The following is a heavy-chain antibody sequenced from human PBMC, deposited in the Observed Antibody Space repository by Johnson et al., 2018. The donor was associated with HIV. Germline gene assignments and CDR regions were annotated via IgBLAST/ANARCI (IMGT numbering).Heavy chain of an antibody. CDR1: GFTFSNAW. CDR3: AKRGSTMIGGAGAFDI. CDR2: NPRPDSA. J-gene: IGHJ3*02. D-gene: IGHD3-22*01. V-gene: IGHV3-11*04. Sequence: QVQLVESGGGLVKPGGSLRLSCAASGFTFSNAWMSWVRQAPGKGLEWVCGINPRPDSAACADSVKGRFTVSRDNAKNSFYLQMNSLRAEDTAVYYCAKRGSTMIGGAGAFDIWGQGTMVTVSP.